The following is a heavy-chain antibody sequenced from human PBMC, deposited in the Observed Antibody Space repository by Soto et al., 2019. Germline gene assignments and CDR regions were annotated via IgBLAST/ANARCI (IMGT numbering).Heavy chain of an antibody. V-gene: IGHV3-23*01. CDR2: ISGSGGST. CDR1: GFTFSSYA. Sequence: GGSLRLSCAASGFTFSSYAMSWVRQAPGKGLEWVSAISGSGGSTYYADSVKGRFTISRDNSKNTLYLQMNSLRAEDTAVYYCAKQGKMVRGVIWFDYWGQGTLVTVSS. D-gene: IGHD3-10*01. CDR3: AKQGKMVRGVIWFDY. J-gene: IGHJ4*02.